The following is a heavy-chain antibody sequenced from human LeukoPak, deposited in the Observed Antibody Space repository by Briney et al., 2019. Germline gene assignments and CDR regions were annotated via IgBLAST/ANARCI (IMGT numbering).Heavy chain of an antibody. V-gene: IGHV3-11*01. Sequence: GGSLRLSCAASGFTFRDYFMNWIRQTPGKGLEWVAYIINTGNTIYYADSVKGRFTISRDNANNSLYLQMNSLRAEDTAIYYCARDRGYYYMAVWGKGTTVIVSS. CDR2: IINTGNTI. D-gene: IGHD2-15*01. CDR1: GFTFRDYF. J-gene: IGHJ6*03. CDR3: ARDRGYYYMAV.